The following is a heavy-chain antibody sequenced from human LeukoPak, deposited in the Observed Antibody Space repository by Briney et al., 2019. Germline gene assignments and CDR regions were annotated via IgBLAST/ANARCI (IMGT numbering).Heavy chain of an antibody. CDR3: ARETPRRGYSYGYSFDY. Sequence: SETLSLTCAVYGGSFSGYYWSWIRQPPGKGLEWVGEINHSGSTNYNPSLKSRVTISVDTSKNQFSLKLSSVTAADTAVYYCARETPRRGYSYGYSFDYWGQGTLVTVSS. D-gene: IGHD5-18*01. CDR1: GGSFSGYY. CDR2: INHSGST. J-gene: IGHJ4*02. V-gene: IGHV4-34*01.